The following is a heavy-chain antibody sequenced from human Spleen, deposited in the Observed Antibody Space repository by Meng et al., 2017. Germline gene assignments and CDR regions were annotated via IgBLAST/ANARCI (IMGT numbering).Heavy chain of an antibody. CDR3: AGGYYYGDY. CDR1: GFIFRNYA. D-gene: IGHD3-22*01. Sequence: QVQLVESGGGVVQAGRSLRLSCAASGFIFRNYAMHWVRQAPGKGVEWVAVISYDGSYKNYADSVKGRFTISRDNSKNTLYLQMDSLRAEDTAVYYCAGGYYYGDYWGHGTLVTVSS. V-gene: IGHV3-30-3*01. J-gene: IGHJ4*01. CDR2: ISYDGSYK.